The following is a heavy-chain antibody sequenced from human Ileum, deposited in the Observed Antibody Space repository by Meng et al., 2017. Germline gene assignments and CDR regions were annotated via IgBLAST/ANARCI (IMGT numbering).Heavy chain of an antibody. Sequence: SETLSLTCTVSGGSISSYYWSWIRQPPGKGLEWIGYIYYSGSTNYNPSLKSRVTISVDTSKNQFSLKLTSVTAADTAVYYCARGVNARGYFRTRQLNDAFDIWGQGTMVTVSS. J-gene: IGHJ3*02. V-gene: IGHV4-59*01. CDR2: IYYSGST. CDR1: GGSISSYY. D-gene: IGHD3-22*01. CDR3: ARGVNARGYFRTRQLNDAFDI.